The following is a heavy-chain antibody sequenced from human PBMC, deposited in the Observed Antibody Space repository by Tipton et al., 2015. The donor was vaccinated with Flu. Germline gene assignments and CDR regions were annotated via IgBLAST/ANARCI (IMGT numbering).Heavy chain of an antibody. J-gene: IGHJ6*02. CDR2: ISVYNGST. Sequence: QVQLVQSGGEVKKPGASVKVSCKASGYTFTRYGISWVRQAPGQGLEWMGWISVYNGSTNYAQKFQGRVTMTTDTATRTAHMELRSLTSDDTAVFYCARDKSGGNGGYYDLYSYYGMDVWGQGTTVTVSS. D-gene: IGHD3-22*01. CDR3: ARDKSGGNGGYYDLYSYYGMDV. V-gene: IGHV1-18*01. CDR1: GYTFTRYG.